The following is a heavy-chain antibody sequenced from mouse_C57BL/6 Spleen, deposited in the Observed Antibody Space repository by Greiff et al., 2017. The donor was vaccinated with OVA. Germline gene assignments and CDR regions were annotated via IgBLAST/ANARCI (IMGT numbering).Heavy chain of an antibody. CDR1: GYTFTSYG. D-gene: IGHD2-2*01. CDR2: IYPRSGNT. CDR3: ARGYDGYYYAMDY. Sequence: VQLQQSGAELARPGASVKLSCKASGYTFTSYGISWVKQRTGQGLEWIGEIYPRSGNTYYNEKFKGKATLTADKSSSTAYMEIRSLTSEDSAVYFCARGYDGYYYAMDYWGQGTSVTVSS. J-gene: IGHJ4*01. V-gene: IGHV1-81*01.